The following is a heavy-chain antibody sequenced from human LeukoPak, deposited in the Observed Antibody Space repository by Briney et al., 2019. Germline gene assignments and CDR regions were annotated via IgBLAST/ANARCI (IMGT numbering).Heavy chain of an antibody. J-gene: IGHJ6*03. D-gene: IGHD2-2*01. Sequence: ASVKVSCKASGYTFTGYYMHWVRQAPGQGLEWMGWINPSCGGTNYAQKFEGRVTMTRDTSISTAYMEVSRLRSDDTAVYYCARVFYAKDIVVVPAYYYYYLDVWGKGTTVTVSS. CDR2: INPSCGGT. V-gene: IGHV1-2*02. CDR1: GYTFTGYY. CDR3: ARVFYAKDIVVVPAYYYYYLDV.